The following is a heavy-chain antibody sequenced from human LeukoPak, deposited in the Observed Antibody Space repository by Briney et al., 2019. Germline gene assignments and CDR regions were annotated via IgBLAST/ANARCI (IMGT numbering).Heavy chain of an antibody. V-gene: IGHV4-59*01. CDR2: IYYSGST. CDR1: GGSISSYY. D-gene: IGHD2-15*01. Sequence: SETLSLTCTVSGGSISSYYWSWIRQPPGKGLEWIGYIYYSGSTNYNPSLKSRVTISVDTSKNQFSLKLSSVTAADTAVYYCARAEGYCSGGSCPANSFDYWGQGTLVTVSS. CDR3: ARAEGYCSGGSCPANSFDY. J-gene: IGHJ4*02.